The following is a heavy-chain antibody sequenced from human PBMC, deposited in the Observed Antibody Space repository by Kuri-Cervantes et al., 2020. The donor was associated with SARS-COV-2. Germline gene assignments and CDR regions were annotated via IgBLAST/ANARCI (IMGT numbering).Heavy chain of an antibody. CDR3: AHIGCYSGYDPDY. CDR1: GFTFSTYS. Sequence: GESLKISCEASGFTFSTYSMNWVRQAPGKGLEWVAFIRYDGSNKYYADSVKGRFTISRDNSKNTPYLQMNSLRAEDTAVYYCAHIGCYSGYDPDYWGQGTLVTVSS. J-gene: IGHJ4*02. D-gene: IGHD5-12*01. V-gene: IGHV3-30*02. CDR2: IRYDGSNK.